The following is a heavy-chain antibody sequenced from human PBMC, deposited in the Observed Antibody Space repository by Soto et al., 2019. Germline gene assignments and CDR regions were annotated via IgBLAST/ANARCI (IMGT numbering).Heavy chain of an antibody. D-gene: IGHD3-22*01. J-gene: IGHJ5*02. CDR2: IYYSGST. V-gene: IGHV4-59*08. Sequence: SETLSLTCTVSGGSISSYYWSWIRQPPGKGLEWIGYIYYSGSTNYNPSLKSRVTISVDTSKNQFSLKLSSVTAADTAVYYCARHKDSDYDSSGYTNWFDPWGQGTLVTVS. CDR3: ARHKDSDYDSSGYTNWFDP. CDR1: GGSISSYY.